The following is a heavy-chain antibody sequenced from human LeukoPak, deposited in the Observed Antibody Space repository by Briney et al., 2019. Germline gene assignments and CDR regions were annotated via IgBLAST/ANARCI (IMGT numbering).Heavy chain of an antibody. V-gene: IGHV3-7*03. CDR2: IHHDGSNK. Sequence: GGSLRLSCAASGFTFSSYGMSWVRQAPGKGLDWVAFIHHDGSNKYYADSVRGRFTISRDNAKNSLFLQVNSLRAEDTAVYYCARVLRYCSGGNCYSGGLGYMDVWGKGTTVTISS. CDR3: ARVLRYCSGGNCYSGGLGYMDV. J-gene: IGHJ6*03. D-gene: IGHD2-15*01. CDR1: GFTFSSYG.